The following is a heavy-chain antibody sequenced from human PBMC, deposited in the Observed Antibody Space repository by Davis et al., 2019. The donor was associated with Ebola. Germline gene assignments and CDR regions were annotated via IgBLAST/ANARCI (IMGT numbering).Heavy chain of an antibody. Sequence: PGGSLRLSCAASGFTFSSYGMHWVRQAPGKGLEWVAVISYDGSNKYYADSVKGRFTISRDNSKNTLYLQMNSLRSEDTAVYCCATGPLAAARYWGQGTLVTVSS. J-gene: IGHJ4*02. CDR1: GFTFSSYG. CDR2: ISYDGSNK. V-gene: IGHV3-30*03. CDR3: ATGPLAAARY. D-gene: IGHD6-13*01.